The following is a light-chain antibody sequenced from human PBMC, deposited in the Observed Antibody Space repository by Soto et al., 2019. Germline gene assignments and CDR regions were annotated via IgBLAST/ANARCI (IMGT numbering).Light chain of an antibody. CDR2: EGS. CDR1: SRDVGSYNL. CDR3: CSYAISSTL. V-gene: IGLV2-23*01. J-gene: IGLJ2*01. Sequence: QSVLTQPASVSGSPGQSITISCTRTSRDVGSYNLVSWYQQHPGKAPKLMIYEGSKRPSGVSNRFSGSQSGNTASLTISGLQAEDEAHYYCCSYAISSTLFGVGTKLAVL.